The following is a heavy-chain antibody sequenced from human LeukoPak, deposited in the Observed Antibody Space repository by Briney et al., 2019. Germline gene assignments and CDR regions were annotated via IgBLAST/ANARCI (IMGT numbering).Heavy chain of an antibody. D-gene: IGHD6-13*01. CDR2: VNSDESDI. V-gene: IGHV3-74*03. CDR1: GFRFSFDW. CDR3: AKDEGVGFFSRTAVFDS. J-gene: IGHJ5*01. Sequence: GGSLRLSCTASGFRFSFDWMHWVRQVPGKEPVWISRVNSDESDITYADSVKGRFTISRDNAKNTVYLLMNNVRVDDTAVYYCAKDEGVGFFSRTAVFDSWGQGTVVIVSS.